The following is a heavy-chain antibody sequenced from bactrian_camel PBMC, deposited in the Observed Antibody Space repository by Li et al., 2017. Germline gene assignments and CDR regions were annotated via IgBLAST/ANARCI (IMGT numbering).Heavy chain of an antibody. CDR1: GITYRDPC. J-gene: IGHJ7*01. Sequence: DVQLVESGGDSVQNGGSLRLSCEGSGITYRDPCMGWFRQLPGKERETIATMDGYGGTRYANSVKGRFTISRDNARSTLYLQLNSLKPEDTGMYYCAKGVVSWNHYYGVDLWGKGTQVTVS. V-gene: IGHV3S42*01. D-gene: IGHD5*01. CDR2: MDGYGGT.